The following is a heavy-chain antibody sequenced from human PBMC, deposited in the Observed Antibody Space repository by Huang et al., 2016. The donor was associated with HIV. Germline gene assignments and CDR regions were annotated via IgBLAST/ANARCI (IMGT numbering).Heavy chain of an antibody. CDR3: ARGGPVGYFNL. CDR2: ISGSGSSI. V-gene: IGHV3-21*01. J-gene: IGHJ4*03. CDR1: GFLFTTFT. D-gene: IGHD2-15*01. Sequence: EVQLEESGGALVKPGGSLRLSCAATGFLFTTFTMHWVRQAPGNGLEWVSSISGSGSSIYYADAVKGRFTISRDNTKKSLYLQMSSLSVDDTAFYFCARGGPVGYFNLWGHGTLVSVSS.